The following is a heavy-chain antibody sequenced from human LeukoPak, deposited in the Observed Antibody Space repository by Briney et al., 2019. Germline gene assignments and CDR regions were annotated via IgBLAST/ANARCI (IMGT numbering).Heavy chain of an antibody. CDR2: ISWDGGST. CDR1: GFTFDDYT. Sequence: GGSLRLSCAASGFTFDDYTMHGVRQAPGKGLEWVSLISWDGGSTYYADSVKGRFTISRDNSKNSLYLQMNSLRTEDTALYYCAKEGRDIGYCSSTSCYYFDYWGQGTLVTVSS. CDR3: AKEGRDIGYCSSTSCYYFDY. V-gene: IGHV3-43*01. D-gene: IGHD2-2*01. J-gene: IGHJ4*02.